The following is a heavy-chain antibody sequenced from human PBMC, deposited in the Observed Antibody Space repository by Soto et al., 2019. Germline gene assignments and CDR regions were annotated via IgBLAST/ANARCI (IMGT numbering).Heavy chain of an antibody. CDR2: ISGSGGST. J-gene: IGHJ4*02. CDR1: GFTFSSCD. V-gene: IGHV3-23*01. CDR3: AKSRVAGYSSPIDY. Sequence: GGSLRLSCAASGFTFSSCDMSWVRQAPGKGLEWVSGISGSGGSTYYADSVKGRFTISRDNSKNTLHLQMNSLRAEDTAFYYCAKSRVAGYSSPIDYWGQGTLVTVSS. D-gene: IGHD6-19*01.